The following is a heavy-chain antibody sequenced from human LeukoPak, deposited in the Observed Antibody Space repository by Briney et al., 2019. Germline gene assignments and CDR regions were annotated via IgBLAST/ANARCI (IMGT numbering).Heavy chain of an antibody. Sequence: PGGSLRLSCAASGFAVSSKYMTWFRQVPGQGLEWVSVTYNGGSTNYADSVKGRFTISRDTSKNTLYLQMNSLGAEDTAVYYCAREGHPYGMDVWGQGTTVTVSS. V-gene: IGHV3-53*01. J-gene: IGHJ6*02. CDR2: TYNGGST. CDR3: AREGHPYGMDV. CDR1: GFAVSSKY.